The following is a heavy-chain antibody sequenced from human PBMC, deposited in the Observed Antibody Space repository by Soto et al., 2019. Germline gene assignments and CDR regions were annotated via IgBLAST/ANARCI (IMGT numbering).Heavy chain of an antibody. CDR3: ARAAMGGSSWPFDY. D-gene: IGHD6-13*01. Sequence: SETLSLTCTVYGGSFSGYSCSWIRQPPGKGLEWIGEIYHSGSTNYNPSLKSRVTISVDKSKNQFSLKLSSVTAADTAVYYCARAAMGGSSWPFDYWGQGTLVTVS. CDR1: GGSFSGYS. V-gene: IGHV4-34*01. CDR2: IYHSGST. J-gene: IGHJ4*02.